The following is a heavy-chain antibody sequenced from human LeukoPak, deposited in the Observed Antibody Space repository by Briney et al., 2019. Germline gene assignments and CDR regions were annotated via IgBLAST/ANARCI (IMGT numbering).Heavy chain of an antibody. CDR3: ARDLNHYYGMDV. CDR1: GFTFSSYR. CDR2: ITSRSSTI. J-gene: IGHJ6*02. V-gene: IGHV3-48*04. D-gene: IGHD1-14*01. Sequence: GGSLRLSCAASGFTFSSYRMNWVRQAPGKGQEWVSYITSRSSTIYYADSVKGRFTISRDNAKNSLYLQMNSLRAEDTAVYYCARDLNHYYGMDVWGQGTTVTVSS.